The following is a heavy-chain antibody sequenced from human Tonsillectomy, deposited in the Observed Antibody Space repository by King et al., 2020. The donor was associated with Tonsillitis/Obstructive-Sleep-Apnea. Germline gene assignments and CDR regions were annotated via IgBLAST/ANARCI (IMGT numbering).Heavy chain of an antibody. CDR2: IKQDGSEK. CDR3: ASHSWYSSSWPHEFDY. V-gene: IGHV3-7*01. CDR1: GFTFSSYW. J-gene: IGHJ4*02. D-gene: IGHD6-13*01. Sequence: VQLVESGGGLVQPGGSLRLSCAASGFTFSSYWMSWVRQAPGKGLEWVANIKQDGSEKYYVDSVKGRFTISRDNAKKSLYLQMNSLRAEDTSVYYCASHSWYSSSWPHEFDYWGQGTLVTVSS.